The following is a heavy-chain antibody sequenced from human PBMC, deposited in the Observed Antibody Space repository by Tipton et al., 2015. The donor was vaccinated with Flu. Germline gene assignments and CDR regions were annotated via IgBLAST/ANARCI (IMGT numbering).Heavy chain of an antibody. CDR3: ARGGGCSGGSCYESYYQYGMDV. Sequence: TLSLTCSVSGGSISSYYWSWIQQPPGKGPEWIGYTHYSARSNYNPSFKSRVTISVDTSKNQLSLKLSSVTAADTAVYYCARGGGCSGGSCYESYYQYGMDVWGQGTTVTVSS. J-gene: IGHJ6*02. CDR1: GGSISSYY. D-gene: IGHD2-15*01. CDR2: THYSARS. V-gene: IGHV4-59*01.